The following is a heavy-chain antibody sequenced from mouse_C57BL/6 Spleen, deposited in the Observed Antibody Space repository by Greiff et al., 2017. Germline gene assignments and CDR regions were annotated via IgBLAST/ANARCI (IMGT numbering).Heavy chain of an antibody. D-gene: IGHD1-1*01. CDR3: ARSDYYGSSCDY. V-gene: IGHV1-22*01. J-gene: IGHJ2*01. CDR2: INPNNGGT. Sequence: VQLQQSGPELVKPGASVKMSCKASGYTFTDYNMHWVKQSHGKSLEWIGYINPNNGGTSYNQKFKGKATLTVNKSSSTAYMELRSLTSEDSAVYYCARSDYYGSSCDYWGQGTTLTVSS. CDR1: GYTFTDYN.